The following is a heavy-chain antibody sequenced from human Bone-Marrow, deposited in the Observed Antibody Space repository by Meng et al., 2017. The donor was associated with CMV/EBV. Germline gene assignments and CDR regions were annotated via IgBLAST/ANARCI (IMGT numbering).Heavy chain of an antibody. Sequence: GESLKISCAASGFTFSSYSMNWVRQAPGKGLEWVSSISSSSSYIYYADSVKGRFTISRDNAKNSLYLQMNSLRAEDTAVYYCARDVGKYCSSTSCFEFDYWGQRTLVTVSS. D-gene: IGHD2-2*01. CDR3: ARDVGKYCSSTSCFEFDY. CDR2: ISSSSSYI. J-gene: IGHJ4*02. V-gene: IGHV3-21*01. CDR1: GFTFSSYS.